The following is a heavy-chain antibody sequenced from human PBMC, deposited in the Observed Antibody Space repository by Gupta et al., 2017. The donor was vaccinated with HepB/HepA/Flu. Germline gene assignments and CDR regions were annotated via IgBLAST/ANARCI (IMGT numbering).Heavy chain of an antibody. CDR2: INHSGST. CDR1: GGSFSGYY. CDR3: ARGRYYDCWSGYYSFDY. D-gene: IGHD3-3*01. V-gene: IGHV4-34*01. Sequence: QVQLQQWGAVLLRPSETLSLTCAVYGGSFSGYYWSWIRQPPGKGLEGIGEINHSGSTNYNPSLKSRVTISVDTSKNQFALKLSSVTAADTAVYCCARGRYYDCWSGYYSFDYWGQGTLVTVSS. J-gene: IGHJ4*02.